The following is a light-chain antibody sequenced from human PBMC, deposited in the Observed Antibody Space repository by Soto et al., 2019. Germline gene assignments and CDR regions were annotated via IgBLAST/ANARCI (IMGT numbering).Light chain of an antibody. J-gene: IGLJ2*01. V-gene: IGLV3-21*04. CDR3: QVWDSSNDHVL. CDR1: NIGSKG. CDR2: YNT. Sequence: SYELTQPPSVSVAPGKTARLTCGGNNIGSKGVHWYQQKPGQAPVLVIYYNTDRPSGIPERFSGSNSGNTATLTISRVEAGDEADYYCQVWDSSNDHVLFGGGTKLTVL.